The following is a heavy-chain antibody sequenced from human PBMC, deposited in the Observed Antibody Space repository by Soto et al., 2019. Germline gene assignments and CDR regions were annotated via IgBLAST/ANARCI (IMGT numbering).Heavy chain of an antibody. CDR2: FSRSDGVA. CDR1: GFTFSHYT. D-gene: IGHD3-16*01. J-gene: IGHJ4*02. CDR3: ANGGLHGSIDGGLSYFHH. V-gene: IGHV3-23*01. Sequence: EVQMLESGGYLVQPGGSLRVSCASGFTFSHYTMAWVRQAPGKGLEWVSGFSRSDGVAYYAGSVKGRFTISRDNSKNTVFLQMNSLRAEDTAVYYCANGGLHGSIDGGLSYFHHWDQGTLVTVSS.